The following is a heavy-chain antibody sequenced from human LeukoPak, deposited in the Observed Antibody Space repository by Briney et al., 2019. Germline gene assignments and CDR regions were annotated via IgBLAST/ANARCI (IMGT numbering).Heavy chain of an antibody. CDR2: IYYSGST. Sequence: SETLSLTCTVSGGSISSGGYYWSWIRRHPGKGLEWIGYIYYSGSTYYNPSLKSRVTISVDTSKNQFSLKLSSVTAADTAVYYCARGAYYYDSSGYPIQHWGQGTLVTVSS. CDR3: ARGAYYYDSSGYPIQH. CDR1: GGSISSGGYY. J-gene: IGHJ1*01. V-gene: IGHV4-31*03. D-gene: IGHD3-22*01.